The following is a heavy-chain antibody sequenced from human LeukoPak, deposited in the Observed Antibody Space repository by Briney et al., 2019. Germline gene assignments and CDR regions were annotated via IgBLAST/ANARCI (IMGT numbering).Heavy chain of an antibody. V-gene: IGHV4-39*07. D-gene: IGHD2-8*01. CDR2: IYYSGST. CDR3: ARAGRDIVLMVYAGYFDY. Sequence: SETLSLTCTVSGGSISSSSYYWGWIRQPPGKGLEWIGSIYYSGSTYYNPSLKSRVTISVDTSKNQFSLKLSSVTAADTAVYYCARAGRDIVLMVYAGYFDYWGQGTLVTASS. CDR1: GGSISSSSYY. J-gene: IGHJ4*02.